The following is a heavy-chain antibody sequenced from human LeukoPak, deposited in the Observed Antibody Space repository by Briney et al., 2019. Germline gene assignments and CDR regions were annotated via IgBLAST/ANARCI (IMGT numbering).Heavy chain of an antibody. CDR3: AKMGYSYGFFYYFDY. V-gene: IGHV3-21*01. CDR1: GFTFSSYS. J-gene: IGHJ4*02. CDR2: ISSSSSYI. Sequence: KAGGSLRLSCAASGFTFSSYSMNWVRQAPGKGLEWVSSISSSSSYIYYADSVKGRFTISRDNAKNSLYLQMNSLRAEDTAVYYCAKMGYSYGFFYYFDYWGQGTLVTVSS. D-gene: IGHD5-18*01.